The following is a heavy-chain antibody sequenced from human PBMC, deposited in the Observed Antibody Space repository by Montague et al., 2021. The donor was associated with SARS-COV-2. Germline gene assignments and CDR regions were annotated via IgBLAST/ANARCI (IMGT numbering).Heavy chain of an antibody. CDR3: ARVTLAISILGFGVRATRYYFDY. Sequence: SETLSLTCAVYGGSFSGYYWSWIRQPPGKGLEWIGEINNSGSINYNPSLKSRVTISVDTSKNQFSLKLSSVTAADTAVYYCARVTLAISILGFGVRATRYYFDYWGQGTMVTVSS. D-gene: IGHD3-10*01. V-gene: IGHV4-34*01. CDR1: GGSFSGYY. CDR2: INNSGSI. J-gene: IGHJ4*02.